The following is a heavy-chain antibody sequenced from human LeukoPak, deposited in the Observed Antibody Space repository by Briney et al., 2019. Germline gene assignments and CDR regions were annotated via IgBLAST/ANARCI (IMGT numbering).Heavy chain of an antibody. J-gene: IGHJ4*02. V-gene: IGHV1-69*06. CDR2: IIPIFGTA. D-gene: IGHD3-10*01. Sequence: SVKVSCTASGGTFSSYAISWVRQAPGQGLEWMGGIIPIFGTANYAQKFQGRVTITADKSTSTAYMELSSLRSEDTAVYYCARNSLVRGVPPDYWGQGTLVTVSS. CDR1: GGTFSSYA. CDR3: ARNSLVRGVPPDY.